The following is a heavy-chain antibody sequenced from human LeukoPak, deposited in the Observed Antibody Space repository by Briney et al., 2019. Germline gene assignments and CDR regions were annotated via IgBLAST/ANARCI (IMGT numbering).Heavy chain of an antibody. Sequence: PSETLSLTCTVSGGSISSYYWSWIRQPAGKGLEWIGRIYTSGSTNYNPSLKSRVTMSVDTSKNQFSLKLSSVTAADTAVYYCARDPPPRYDFWSGYYCDAFDIWGQGTMVTVSS. V-gene: IGHV4-4*07. CDR3: ARDPPPRYDFWSGYYCDAFDI. CDR2: IYTSGST. CDR1: GGSISSYY. D-gene: IGHD3-3*01. J-gene: IGHJ3*02.